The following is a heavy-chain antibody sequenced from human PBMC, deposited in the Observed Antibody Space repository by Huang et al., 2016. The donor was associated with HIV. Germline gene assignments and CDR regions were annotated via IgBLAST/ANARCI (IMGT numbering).Heavy chain of an antibody. D-gene: IGHD3-10*01. J-gene: IGHJ6*02. CDR2: IYPGDSDT. Sequence: EVQLVQSGAEVKKPGESLKISCMCSGYRFRSNWIGWVRQMPGKGLDLMVIIYPGDSDTIYSPSFQGQVTSSAGKSINTAYLQWSSLKASDTAMYYCARLIGSPSFYYGLDVWGQGTTVTVSS. CDR1: GYRFRSNW. CDR3: ARLIGSPSFYYGLDV. V-gene: IGHV5-51*01.